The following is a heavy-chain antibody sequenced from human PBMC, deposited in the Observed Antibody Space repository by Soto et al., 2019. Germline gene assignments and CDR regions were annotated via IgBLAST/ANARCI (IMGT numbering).Heavy chain of an antibody. J-gene: IGHJ5*02. V-gene: IGHV4-59*01. D-gene: IGHD2-2*01. CDR1: GGSISSYC. CDR3: ARTPLYCISTSCYPGGWFDP. Sequence: SETLSLTCTVSGGSISSYCWSWIRQPPGKGLEWIGYIYYSGSTNYNPSLKSRVTISVDTSKNQFSLKLSSVTAADTAVYYCARTPLYCISTSCYPGGWFDPWGQGTLVTVS. CDR2: IYYSGST.